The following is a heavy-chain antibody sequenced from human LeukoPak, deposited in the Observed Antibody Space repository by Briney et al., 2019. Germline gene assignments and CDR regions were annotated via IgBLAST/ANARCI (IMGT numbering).Heavy chain of an antibody. V-gene: IGHV3-74*01. D-gene: IGHD3-10*01. J-gene: IGHJ3*02. CDR1: GFTFSSYW. CDR3: STGSGHAFDI. Sequence: GGSLRLSCAASGFTFSSYWMHWVRQAPGKGLVWVSRINSDGSSTSYADSVKGRVTISRDNAKNTLYLQMNSLRAEDTAVYYCSTGSGHAFDIWGQGTMVTVSS. CDR2: INSDGSST.